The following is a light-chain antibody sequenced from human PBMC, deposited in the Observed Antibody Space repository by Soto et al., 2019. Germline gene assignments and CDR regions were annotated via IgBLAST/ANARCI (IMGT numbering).Light chain of an antibody. V-gene: IGLV2-18*02. Sequence: QSVLTQPPSVSGSPGQSVTISCTGTSSDVGSYNRVSWYQQPPGTAPKLMIYEVSNRPSGVPDRFSGSKSGNTASLTISGLQAEDEADYYCISYTSSSTHVVFGGGTKVTVL. CDR2: EVS. CDR3: ISYTSSSTHVV. CDR1: SSDVGSYNR. J-gene: IGLJ2*01.